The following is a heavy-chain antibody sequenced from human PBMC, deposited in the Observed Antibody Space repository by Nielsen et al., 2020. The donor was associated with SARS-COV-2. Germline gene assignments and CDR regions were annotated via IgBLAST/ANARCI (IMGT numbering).Heavy chain of an antibody. CDR3: AKDRPVAMIGGIGYYFDY. J-gene: IGHJ4*02. V-gene: IGHV3-30*02. D-gene: IGHD5-12*01. CDR2: IWYDGSNK. Sequence: GGSLRLSCAASGFTFSSYAMSWVRQAPGKGLEWVAVIWYDGSNKYYADSVKGRFTISRDNSKNTLYLQMNSLRAEDTAVYYCAKDRPVAMIGGIGYYFDYWGQGTLVTVSS. CDR1: GFTFSSYA.